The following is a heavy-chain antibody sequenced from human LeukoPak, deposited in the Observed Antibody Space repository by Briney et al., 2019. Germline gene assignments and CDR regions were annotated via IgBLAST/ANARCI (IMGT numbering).Heavy chain of an antibody. CDR3: AKDPQDGTTQG. V-gene: IGHV3-30*18. Sequence: TGGSLRLSCAASGFTFSSYGMHWVRQAPGKGLEWVAVISYDGSNKYYADSVKGRLTIARDNSKNTLYLQMNSLRAEDTAVYYCAKDPQDGTTQGWGQGTLVTVSS. CDR1: GFTFSSYG. CDR2: ISYDGSNK. D-gene: IGHD1-7*01. J-gene: IGHJ4*02.